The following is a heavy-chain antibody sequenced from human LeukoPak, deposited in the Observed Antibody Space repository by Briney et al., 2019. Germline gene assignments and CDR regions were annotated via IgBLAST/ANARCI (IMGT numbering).Heavy chain of an antibody. J-gene: IGHJ3*02. CDR3: VRETATYYYDSRGYYRQIEVFDI. CDR1: GDSVRSDSHY. D-gene: IGHD3-22*01. CDR2: VYYSGRT. Sequence: PSETLSLTCSVSGDSVRSDSHYWSWIRQPPGKGLEWIGNVYYSGRTAYNPSLKSRVIISVDISKNQFSLQLNSVTAADTAVYYCVRETATYYYDSRGYYRQIEVFDIWGQGTPVIVSS. V-gene: IGHV4-61*01.